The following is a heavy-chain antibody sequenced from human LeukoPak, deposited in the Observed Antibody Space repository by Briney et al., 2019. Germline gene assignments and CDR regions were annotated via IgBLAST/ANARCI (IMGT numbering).Heavy chain of an antibody. V-gene: IGHV3-33*01. D-gene: IGHD3-10*01. J-gene: IGHJ4*02. CDR1: GFTFSSYG. CDR2: IWYDGSNK. Sequence: PGRSLRLSCAASGFTFSSYGMHWVRQAPGKGLEWVAVIWYDGSNKYYADSVKGRFTISRDNSKNTLYLQMNSLRAEDTALYYCTRDLQVPSLVRGIIIYGLIDYWGQGTLATVSS. CDR3: TRDLQVPSLVRGIIIYGLIDY.